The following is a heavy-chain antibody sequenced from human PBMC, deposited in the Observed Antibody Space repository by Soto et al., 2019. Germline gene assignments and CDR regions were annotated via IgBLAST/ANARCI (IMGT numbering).Heavy chain of an antibody. D-gene: IGHD2-15*01. CDR3: ARVGGVAASTFDY. J-gene: IGHJ4*02. CDR2: LYYSGNT. CDR1: GCSISPFY. V-gene: IGHV4-59*01. Sequence: PXETLSLTCAVYGCSISPFYWSWVRQPPGKGLEWIGYLYYSGNTNYNPSLKSRVTISVDASKNQVSLRLTSVTAADTAVYYCARVGGVAASTFDYWGQGTVVTV.